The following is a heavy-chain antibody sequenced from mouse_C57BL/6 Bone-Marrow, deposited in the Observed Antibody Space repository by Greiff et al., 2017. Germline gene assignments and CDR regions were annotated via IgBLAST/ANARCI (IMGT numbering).Heavy chain of an antibody. Sequence: QVQLKESGAELVRPGASVTLSCKASGYTFTDYEMHWVKQTPVHGLEWIGAIDPETGGTAYNQKFKGKAILTADKSSSTAYMELRSLTSEDSAVYYCTRGNWVYYFDYWGQGTTRTVSS. CDR2: IDPETGGT. J-gene: IGHJ2*01. CDR3: TRGNWVYYFDY. D-gene: IGHD4-1*01. CDR1: GYTFTDYE. V-gene: IGHV1-15*01.